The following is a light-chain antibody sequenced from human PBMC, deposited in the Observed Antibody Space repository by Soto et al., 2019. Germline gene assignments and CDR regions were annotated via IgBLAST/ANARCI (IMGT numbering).Light chain of an antibody. CDR1: SSDVGGYNF. J-gene: IGLJ1*01. CDR3: SSYASSRTLYV. CDR2: EVS. V-gene: IGLV2-14*01. Sequence: QSVLTQPASVSGSPGQSITISCTGTSSDVGGYNFVSWYQQHPGKAPKVMIYEVSSRPSGVSNRFSGPKSGNTASLTISGLQAEDEADYYCSSYASSRTLYVFGTGTKVTVL.